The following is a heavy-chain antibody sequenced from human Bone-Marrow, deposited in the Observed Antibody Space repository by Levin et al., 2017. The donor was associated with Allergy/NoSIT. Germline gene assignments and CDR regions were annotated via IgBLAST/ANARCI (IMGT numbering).Heavy chain of an antibody. V-gene: IGHV3-30*09. Sequence: GGSLRLSCGASGFPFSEFAMHWVRQAPGKGLEWVGLISYHGREKYFADSVKGRFDISRDNSNNRLYLQMSSLRADDTAMYYCARDLGNPYDFWTGPRWFDPWGQGTLVTVSS. CDR3: ARDLGNPYDFWTGPRWFDP. CDR2: ISYHGREK. CDR1: GFPFSEFA. J-gene: IGHJ5*02. D-gene: IGHD3-3*01.